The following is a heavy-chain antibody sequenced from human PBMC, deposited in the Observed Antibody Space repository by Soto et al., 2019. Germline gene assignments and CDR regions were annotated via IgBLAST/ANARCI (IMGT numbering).Heavy chain of an antibody. J-gene: IGHJ5*02. CDR1: GGSISSGDYY. CDR3: AREYSGCDH. Sequence: QVQLQESGPGLVKPSQTLSLTCTVSGGSISSGDYYWSWIRQPPGKGLEWIGYIYYSATTYYNPASTSRITISAGTAKIPLTLKLSSVTAADMAVCSSAREYSGCDHWGPGTLVTLSS. CDR2: IYYSATT. D-gene: IGHD5-12*01. V-gene: IGHV4-30-4*01.